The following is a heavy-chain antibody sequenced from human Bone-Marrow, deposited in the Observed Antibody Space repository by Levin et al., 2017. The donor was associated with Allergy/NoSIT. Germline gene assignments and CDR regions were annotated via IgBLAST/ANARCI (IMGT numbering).Heavy chain of an antibody. CDR1: GFTFRSYW. V-gene: IGHV3-7*01. CDR3: ARGHYGMDV. CDR2: IKKDGSEK. J-gene: IGHJ6*02. Sequence: PGGSLRLSCAASGFTFRSYWMTWVRQAPGKGLEWVASIKKDGSEKYYVDSVKGRFTISRDNAKNSLSLQMNSLRAEDTAVYFCARGHYGMDVLGQGTTVTVSS.